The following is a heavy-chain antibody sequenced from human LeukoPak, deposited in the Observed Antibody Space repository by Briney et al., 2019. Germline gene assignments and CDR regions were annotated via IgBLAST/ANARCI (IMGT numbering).Heavy chain of an antibody. J-gene: IGHJ4*02. CDR3: AGERGPYYHYFDY. Sequence: SETLSLTCTVSSGSIKFSSYYWSWVRQPPGKGLEWIGSIYYTGSTYYNSSLKSRVTISVDTSKNQSSPNLTSVTASDTAVYYCAGERGPYYHYFDYWGQGTLVTVSS. CDR1: SGSIKFSSYY. V-gene: IGHV4-39*02. CDR2: IYYTGST. D-gene: IGHD1-26*01.